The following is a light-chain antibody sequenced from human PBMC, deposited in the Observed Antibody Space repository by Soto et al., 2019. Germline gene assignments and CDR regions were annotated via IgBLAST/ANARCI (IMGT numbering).Light chain of an antibody. Sequence: QSVLTQPPSVSAAPGQTVTISCSGSSSNIGNNYVSWYQQLPGTAPKLLIYDTNKRPSGIPDRFSGSKSGTSATLGITGLQTGDESDYYCGTWDSSLSAGPNVFGTGTKLTVL. V-gene: IGLV1-51*01. J-gene: IGLJ1*01. CDR2: DTN. CDR3: GTWDSSLSAGPNV. CDR1: SSNIGNNY.